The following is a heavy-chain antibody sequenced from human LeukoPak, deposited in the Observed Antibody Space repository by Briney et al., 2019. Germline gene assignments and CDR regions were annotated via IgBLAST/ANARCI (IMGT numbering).Heavy chain of an antibody. J-gene: IGHJ4*02. CDR1: GGSISSSSYY. Sequence: SETLSLTCTVSGGSISSSSYYWGWIRQPPGEGLEWIGSIYYSGSTYYNPSLKSRVTISVDTSKNQFSLKLSSVTAADTAVYYCARLRYYYDSSGSSDYWGQGTLVTVSS. CDR2: IYYSGST. D-gene: IGHD3-22*01. V-gene: IGHV4-39*01. CDR3: ARLRYYYDSSGSSDY.